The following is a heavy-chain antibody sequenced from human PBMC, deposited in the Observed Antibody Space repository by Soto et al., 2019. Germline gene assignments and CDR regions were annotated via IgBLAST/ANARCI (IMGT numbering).Heavy chain of an antibody. CDR3: ARRISAYCGGDCQSNPLLRGAFDI. CDR2: IYYSGST. CDR1: GGSISSSSYY. D-gene: IGHD2-21*01. V-gene: IGHV4-39*01. Sequence: TSETLSLTCTVSGGSISSSSYYWGWIRQPPGKGLEWIGSIYYSGSTYYNPSLKSRVTISVDTSKNQFSLKLSSVTAADTAVYYCARRISAYCGGDCQSNPLLRGAFDIWGQGTMVTVSS. J-gene: IGHJ3*02.